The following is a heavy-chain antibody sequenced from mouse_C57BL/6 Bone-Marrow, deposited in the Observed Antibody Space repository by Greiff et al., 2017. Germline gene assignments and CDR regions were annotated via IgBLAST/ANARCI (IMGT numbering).Heavy chain of an antibody. CDR3: AREGGYYGSSFFDY. V-gene: IGHV1-18*01. J-gene: IGHJ2*01. D-gene: IGHD1-1*01. CDR1: GYTFTDYN. Sequence: EVKLQESGPELVKPGASVKIPCKASGYTFTDYNMDWVKQSHGKSLEWIGDINPNNGGTIYNQKFKGKATLTVDKSSSTAYMELRSLTSEDTAVYYCAREGGYYGSSFFDYWGQGTTLTVSS. CDR2: INPNNGGT.